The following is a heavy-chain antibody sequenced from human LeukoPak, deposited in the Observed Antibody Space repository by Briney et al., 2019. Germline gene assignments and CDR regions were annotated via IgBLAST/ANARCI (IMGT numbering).Heavy chain of an antibody. Sequence: GASVKVSCKASGYTFTSYGISWVRQAPGQGLEWMGWISAYNGNTNYAQKLQGRVTMTTDTSTSTAYMELRSLRSDDTAVYYCARDYRMYYYDSSGYYYWDYWVQGTLVTVSS. CDR3: ARDYRMYYYDSSGYYYWDY. J-gene: IGHJ4*02. D-gene: IGHD3-22*01. CDR2: ISAYNGNT. CDR1: GYTFTSYG. V-gene: IGHV1-18*01.